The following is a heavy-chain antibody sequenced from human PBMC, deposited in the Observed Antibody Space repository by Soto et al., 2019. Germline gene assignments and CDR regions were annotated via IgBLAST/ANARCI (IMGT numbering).Heavy chain of an antibody. Sequence: GGSLRLSSAASGITFSTSWMDWVRQAQGKGLVWVSRIHSDGSRTSYADSVKGRFTISRDNAENMLYLQMNSLRAEDTAVYYCATLPPGSWGQGTLVTVFS. J-gene: IGHJ4*02. V-gene: IGHV3-74*01. CDR2: IHSDGSRT. CDR3: ATLPPGS. CDR1: GITFSTSW. D-gene: IGHD7-27*01.